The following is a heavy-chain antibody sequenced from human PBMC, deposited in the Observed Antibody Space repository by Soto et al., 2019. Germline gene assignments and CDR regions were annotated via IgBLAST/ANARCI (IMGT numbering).Heavy chain of an antibody. CDR1: GYTFTNYG. J-gene: IGHJ4*01. CDR3: SRGTSIPASGDY. CDR2: VSAYNGEK. D-gene: IGHD6-6*01. V-gene: IGHV1-18*01. Sequence: QVQLVQSGAEVKKPGASVKVSCKASGYTFTNYGINWVRQAPGQGLEWLGWVSAYNGEKRYAQRVQDRVIMTTDTSTTTAYMELRSLRSEDTAVYYCSRGTSIPASGDYCGQGTLVTVSS.